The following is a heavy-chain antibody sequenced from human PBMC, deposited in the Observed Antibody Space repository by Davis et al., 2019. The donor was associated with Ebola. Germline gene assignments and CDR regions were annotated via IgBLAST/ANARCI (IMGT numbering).Heavy chain of an antibody. Sequence: AASAKVSCKASGYTFTSYYMHWVRQAPGQGLEWTGIINPSGCSTSYAQKFQGRVTMTRDTSTSTVYMELSSLRSEDTAVYYCARRGIVGATGIYYYGMDVWGQGTTVTVSS. J-gene: IGHJ6*02. CDR2: INPSGCST. V-gene: IGHV1-46*01. D-gene: IGHD1-26*01. CDR1: GYTFTSYY. CDR3: ARRGIVGATGIYYYGMDV.